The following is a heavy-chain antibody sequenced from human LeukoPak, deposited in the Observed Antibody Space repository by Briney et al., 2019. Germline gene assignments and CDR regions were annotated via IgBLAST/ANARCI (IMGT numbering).Heavy chain of an antibody. J-gene: IGHJ4*02. V-gene: IGHV3-33*08. CDR3: ARDRSYDFWSGYSTPEY. CDR2: IWYDGSNK. D-gene: IGHD3-3*01. CDR1: GFTFSSYG. Sequence: GGSLRLSCAASGFTFSSYGMHWVRQAPGKGLEWVAVIWYDGSNKYYADSVKGRFTISRDNSKNTLDLQMNSLRAEDTAVYYCARDRSYDFWSGYSTPEYWGQGTLVTVSS.